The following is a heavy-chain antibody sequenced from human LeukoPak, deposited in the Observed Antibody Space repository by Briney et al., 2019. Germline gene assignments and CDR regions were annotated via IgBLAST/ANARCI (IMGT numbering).Heavy chain of an antibody. CDR3: ARDLGSSSSSGAVYYFDY. J-gene: IGHJ4*02. V-gene: IGHV4-59*01. Sequence: PSETLSLTCTVSGGSISNYYWSWIRQPPGKGLEWIGYIYYGGSTNYNPSLKSRVTISVDTSKNQFSLKLSSVTAADTAVYYCARDLGSSSSSGAVYYFDYWGQGTLVTVSS. D-gene: IGHD6-6*01. CDR1: GGSISNYY. CDR2: IYYGGST.